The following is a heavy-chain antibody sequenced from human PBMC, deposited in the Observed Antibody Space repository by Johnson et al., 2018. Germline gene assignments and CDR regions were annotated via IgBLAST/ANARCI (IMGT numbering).Heavy chain of an antibody. V-gene: IGHV3-30*18. Sequence: QVQLVESGGGLVKPGGSVRLSCAASGFTFSSYSMNWVRQAPGKGLEWVAVISHDGGSKYYAGSVVGRFTVSRDNSKHTLYLQMSSLRGEDTALYYCAKNGYSGRWYLVEEGLGGQGTLVTVSS. CDR3: AKNGYSGRWYLVEEGL. D-gene: IGHD6-13*01. CDR2: ISHDGGSK. CDR1: GFTFSSYS. J-gene: IGHJ4*02.